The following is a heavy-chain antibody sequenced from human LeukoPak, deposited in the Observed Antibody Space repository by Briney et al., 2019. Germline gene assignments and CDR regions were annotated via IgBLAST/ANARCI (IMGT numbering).Heavy chain of an antibody. Sequence: GESLKISCKGSGYSFTSYWIGWVRQMPGKGLEWMGIIYPGASDTRYSPSFQGQVTIAADKSISTAYLQWSSLTASDTAMYYCARRSSSSFDYWGQGTLVTVSS. CDR2: IYPGASDT. V-gene: IGHV5-51*01. J-gene: IGHJ4*02. CDR3: ARRSSSSFDY. D-gene: IGHD6-6*01. CDR1: GYSFTSYW.